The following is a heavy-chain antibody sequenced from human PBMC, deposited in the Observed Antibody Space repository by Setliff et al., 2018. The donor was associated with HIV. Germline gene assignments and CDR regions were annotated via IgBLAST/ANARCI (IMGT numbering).Heavy chain of an antibody. D-gene: IGHD3-22*01. CDR2: IVVGSGNT. CDR3: AKGYYHDSRGYPTGPAFDI. Sequence: SVKVSCKASGFTFTNSAVQWVRQARGQRLEWIGWIVVGSGNTNYAQKFQERVTITRDMSTSRAYMELSGLRTEDTAVYYCAKGYYHDSRGYPTGPAFDIWGQGTMVTVSS. J-gene: IGHJ3*02. V-gene: IGHV1-58*01. CDR1: GFTFTNSA.